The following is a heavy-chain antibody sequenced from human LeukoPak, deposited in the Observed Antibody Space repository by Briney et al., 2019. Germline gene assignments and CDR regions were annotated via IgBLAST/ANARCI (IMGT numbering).Heavy chain of an antibody. J-gene: IGHJ4*02. CDR2: IYYSGST. Sequence: SETLSLTCTVSGGSISSSSYYWGWIRQPPGKGLEWIGSIYYSGSTYYNPSLKSRVTISVDTSKNQFSLKLSSVTAADTAVYYCASNDFWSGSPEYYFDYWGQGTLVTVSS. CDR1: GGSISSSSYY. CDR3: ASNDFWSGSPEYYFDY. V-gene: IGHV4-39*01. D-gene: IGHD3-3*01.